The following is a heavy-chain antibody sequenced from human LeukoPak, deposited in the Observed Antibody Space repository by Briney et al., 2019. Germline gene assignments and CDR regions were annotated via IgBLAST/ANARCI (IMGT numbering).Heavy chain of an antibody. D-gene: IGHD3-22*01. CDR2: IIPIFGTA. V-gene: IGHV1-69*13. CDR3: ALFSGYYLPNNWFDP. J-gene: IGHJ5*02. Sequence: SVKVSCKASGGTFSSYAISWVRQAPGQGLEWMGGIIPIFGTANYAQKFQGRVTITADESTSTAYMGLSSLRSEDTAVYYCALFSGYYLPNNWFDPWGQGTLVTVSS. CDR1: GGTFSSYA.